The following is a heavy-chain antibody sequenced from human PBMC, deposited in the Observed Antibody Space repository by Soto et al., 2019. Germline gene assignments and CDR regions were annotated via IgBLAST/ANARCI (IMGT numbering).Heavy chain of an antibody. V-gene: IGHV3-15*07. CDR3: RSGYDY. CDR1: GFNVNNAW. CDR2: IKSKNDGGTT. J-gene: IGHJ4*02. Sequence: EVQLVVSGGGLVKPGGSLRLSCAVSGFNVNNAWMNWVRQAPGKGLEWVGRIKSKNDGGTTDYAAPVKGRFTISRDDSKNTVYLQMDSLKSEDTAVYYCRSGYDYWGQGTLVTVSS. D-gene: IGHD3-22*01.